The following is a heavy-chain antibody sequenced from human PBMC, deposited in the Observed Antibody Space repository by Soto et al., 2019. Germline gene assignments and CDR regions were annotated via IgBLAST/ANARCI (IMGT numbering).Heavy chain of an antibody. J-gene: IGHJ4*02. D-gene: IGHD3-22*01. V-gene: IGHV3-48*02. CDR2: ISSSSSTI. Sequence: VGSLRLSCAASGFTFSSYSMNWVRQAPGKGLEWVSYISSSSSTIYYADSVKGRFTISRDNAKNSLYLQMNSLRDEDTAVYYCARARSGYYHAPFDYSGQGTLVTVSS. CDR1: GFTFSSYS. CDR3: ARARSGYYHAPFDY.